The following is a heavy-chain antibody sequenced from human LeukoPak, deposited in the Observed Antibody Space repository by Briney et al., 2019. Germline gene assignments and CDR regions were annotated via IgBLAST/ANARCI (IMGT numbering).Heavy chain of an antibody. V-gene: IGHV1-69*04. CDR3: ARDIVEMATIGWYFDL. J-gene: IGHJ2*01. D-gene: IGHD5-24*01. CDR2: IIPILGIA. CDR1: GGTFSSYA. Sequence: ASVKVSCKASGGTFSSYAISWVRQAPGQGLEWMGRIIPILGIANYAQKFQGRVTITADKSTSTAYMELSSLRSEDTAVYYCARDIVEMATIGWYFDLWGRGTLVTVSS.